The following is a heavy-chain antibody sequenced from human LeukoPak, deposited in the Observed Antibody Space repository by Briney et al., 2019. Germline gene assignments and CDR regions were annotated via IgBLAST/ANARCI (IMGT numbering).Heavy chain of an antibody. J-gene: IGHJ6*03. CDR1: GYTFTGYY. CDR3: ATINWGPYYYYYMDV. V-gene: IGHV1-2*02. Sequence: ASVKVSCKASGYTFTGYYMHWVRQAPGQGLEWMGWINPNSGGTNYAQKFQGRVTMTRDTSISTAYMELSRLRSDDTAVYYCATINWGPYYYYYMDVWGKGTTVTVSS. D-gene: IGHD7-27*01. CDR2: INPNSGGT.